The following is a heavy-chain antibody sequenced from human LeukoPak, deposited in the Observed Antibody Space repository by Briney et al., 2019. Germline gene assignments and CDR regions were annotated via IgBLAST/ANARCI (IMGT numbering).Heavy chain of an antibody. Sequence: ASVKVSCKASGYTFTSYDINWVRQAPGQGLEWMGWINLNSGGTNFAQKFQGRVSMTRDTSISTAYMQLSRLRSDDTAVYYCARSPHILTGENFDYWGQGTLLTVSS. D-gene: IGHD3-9*01. V-gene: IGHV1-2*02. J-gene: IGHJ4*02. CDR2: INLNSGGT. CDR1: GYTFTSYD. CDR3: ARSPHILTGENFDY.